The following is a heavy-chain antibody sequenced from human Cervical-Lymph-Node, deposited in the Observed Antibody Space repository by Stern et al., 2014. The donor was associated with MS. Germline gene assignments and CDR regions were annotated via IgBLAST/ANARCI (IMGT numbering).Heavy chain of an antibody. V-gene: IGHV1-2*06. CDR1: GYTFTAYY. Sequence: VQLVESGAEVKKPGASVRGSCTASGYTFTAYYMHWVRQAPGQGLEWMGRINPNGGSTYYPQKFQGRITMTRDTSISTVYMDLSRLTSDDTAIYYCAKEGRPRPGLGVDWGQGTLVTVSS. CDR2: INPNGGST. D-gene: IGHD2-8*01. CDR3: AKEGRPRPGLGVD. J-gene: IGHJ4*02.